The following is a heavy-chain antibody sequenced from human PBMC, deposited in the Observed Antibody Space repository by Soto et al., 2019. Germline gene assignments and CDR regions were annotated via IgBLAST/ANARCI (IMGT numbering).Heavy chain of an antibody. CDR2: IYHSGST. V-gene: IGHV4-38-2*01. D-gene: IGHD2-15*01. CDR3: ARVGCSGGSCYSGDNWFDP. CDR1: GYSISSGYY. Sequence: SETLSLTCAVSGYSISSGYYWGWIRQPPGKGLEWIGSIYHSGSTYYTPSLKSRVTISVDTSKNQFSLKLSSVTAADTAVYYCARVGCSGGSCYSGDNWFDPWGQGTLVTVSS. J-gene: IGHJ5*02.